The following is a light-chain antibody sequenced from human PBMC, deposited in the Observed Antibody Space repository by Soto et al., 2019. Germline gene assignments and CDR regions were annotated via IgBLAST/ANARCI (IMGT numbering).Light chain of an antibody. Sequence: DILLTQSPSTLSASVGDTVAITCRASQTISSWVAWYQQKPGRAPKLLIYKASSLESGVPSRFSGSGSGTEFTLTISGLQPDDFASYYCQQANSFPLTFGGGTKVDIK. V-gene: IGKV1-5*03. CDR2: KAS. CDR3: QQANSFPLT. CDR1: QTISSW. J-gene: IGKJ4*01.